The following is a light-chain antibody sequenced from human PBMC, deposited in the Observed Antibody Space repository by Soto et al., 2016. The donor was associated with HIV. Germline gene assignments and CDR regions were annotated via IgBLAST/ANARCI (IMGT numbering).Light chain of an antibody. V-gene: IGKV2-28*01. CDR2: LGS. J-gene: IGKJ4*01. Sequence: DIVMTQSPLSLPVTPGEPASISCRSSQSLLHSNGYNYLDWYLQKPGQSPQLLIYLGSNRASGVPDRFSGSGSGTDFTLKISRVEAEDVGVYYCMQSIQLPFTFGGGTKVEIK. CDR3: MQSIQLPFT. CDR1: QSLLHSNGYNY.